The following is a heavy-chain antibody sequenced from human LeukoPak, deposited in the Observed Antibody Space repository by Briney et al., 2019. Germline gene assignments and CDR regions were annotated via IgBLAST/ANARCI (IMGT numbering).Heavy chain of an antibody. D-gene: IGHD6-13*01. V-gene: IGHV4-39*01. CDR1: GGSISSSSYY. J-gene: IGHJ4*02. Sequence: SETLSLTCTVSGGSISSSSYYWGWIRQPPGKGLEWIGSIYYSGSTYYNPSLKSRVTISVDTSKNQFSLKLSSVTAADTAVYYCARHVCSAAALYYFDYWGQGTLVTVSS. CDR2: IYYSGST. CDR3: ARHVCSAAALYYFDY.